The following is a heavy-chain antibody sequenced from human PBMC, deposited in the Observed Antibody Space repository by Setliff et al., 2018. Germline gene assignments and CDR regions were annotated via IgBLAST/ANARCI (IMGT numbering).Heavy chain of an antibody. D-gene: IGHD2-8*02. CDR1: GGSISSSNW. V-gene: IGHV4-4*02. CDR3: TVYNTGSSKDHY. Sequence: LSETLSLTCAVSGGSISSSNWWSWVRQPPGKGLEWIGEIYHSGSTNYNPSLKSRVTISVDTSKNQFSLKLSSVTAADTALYYCTVYNTGSSKDHYWGQGTPVTVSS. J-gene: IGHJ4*02. CDR2: IYHSGST.